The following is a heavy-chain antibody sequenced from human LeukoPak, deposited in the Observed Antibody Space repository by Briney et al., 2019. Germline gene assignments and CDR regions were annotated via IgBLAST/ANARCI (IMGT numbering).Heavy chain of an antibody. CDR3: AWGGIAAFDS. D-gene: IGHD2-21*01. Sequence: PGGSLRLSCAASGFTFIDSYMSWIRPAPGKGLEWVAYISCSGNTRYYAVSVKGRLTISRDNAEHSLYLQMNSVRAEDTAVYYCAWGGIAAFDSWGQGTLVTVSS. J-gene: IGHJ4*02. V-gene: IGHV3-11*04. CDR1: GFTFIDSY. CDR2: ISCSGNTR.